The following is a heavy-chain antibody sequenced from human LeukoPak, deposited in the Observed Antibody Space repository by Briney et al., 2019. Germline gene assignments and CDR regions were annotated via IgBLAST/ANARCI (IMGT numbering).Heavy chain of an antibody. J-gene: IGHJ6*02. V-gene: IGHV3-73*01. D-gene: IGHD5-24*01. CDR3: TRLGDGYNYYGEYYYGMDV. CDR2: IRSKANSYAT. CDR1: GFTFSGSA. Sequence: PGGSPRLSCAASGFTFSGSAMHWVRQASGKGLEWVGRIRSKANSYATAYAASVKGRFTISRDDSKNTAYLQMNSLKTEDTAVYYCTRLGDGYNYYGEYYYGMDVWGQGTTVTVSS.